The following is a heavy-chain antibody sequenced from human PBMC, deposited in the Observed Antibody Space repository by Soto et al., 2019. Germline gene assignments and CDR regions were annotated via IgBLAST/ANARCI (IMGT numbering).Heavy chain of an antibody. CDR1: GYTFTGYY. D-gene: IGHD3-22*01. V-gene: IGHV1-2*04. Sequence: QVHLVQSGAEVKKPGASVNVSCKPSGYTFTGYYIHWVRQAPGQGLEWMGWITPNTGGTNYAQTFQAWVTITRDSSISTAYMELSRLRSDDTAVYYCALSPANYNDRAADYWFDPWGQGTLVTVSS. CDR3: ALSPANYNDRAADYWFDP. CDR2: ITPNTGGT. J-gene: IGHJ5*02.